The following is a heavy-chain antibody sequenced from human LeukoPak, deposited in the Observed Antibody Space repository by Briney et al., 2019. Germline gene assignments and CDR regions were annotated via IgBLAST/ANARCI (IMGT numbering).Heavy chain of an antibody. Sequence: PGGSLRLSCAASGFTFSSYGMHWVRQAPGKGLEWVAFIRYDGSNKYYADSVKGRFTISRDNSKNSLYLQMNTLRPGDTAVYYCAKDRGDHTYFYYYYMDVWGKGTTVTISS. V-gene: IGHV3-30*02. CDR1: GFTFSSYG. CDR2: IRYDGSNK. CDR3: AKDRGDHTYFYYYYMDV. J-gene: IGHJ6*03. D-gene: IGHD2/OR15-2a*01.